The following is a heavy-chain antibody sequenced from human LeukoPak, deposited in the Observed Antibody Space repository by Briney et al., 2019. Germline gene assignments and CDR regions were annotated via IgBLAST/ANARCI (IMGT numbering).Heavy chain of an antibody. Sequence: SVKVSCKASGYTFTSYAISWVRQAPGQGPEWMGGIIPIFGTANYAQKFQGRVTITADESTSTAYMELSSLRSEDTAVYYCARSRGGLYSSSLRRWIFDYWGQGTLVTVSS. CDR2: IIPIFGTA. V-gene: IGHV1-69*13. CDR3: ARSRGGLYSSSLRRWIFDY. J-gene: IGHJ4*02. D-gene: IGHD6-6*01. CDR1: GYTFTSYA.